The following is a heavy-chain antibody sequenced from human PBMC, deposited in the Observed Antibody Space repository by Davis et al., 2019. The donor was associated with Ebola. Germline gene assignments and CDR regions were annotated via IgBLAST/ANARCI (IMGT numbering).Heavy chain of an antibody. CDR1: GLIFSNCD. J-gene: IGHJ4*02. CDR3: ARDRNWGCEY. Sequence: GGSLRLSCATSGLIFSNCDMHWVRQAPGKGLEWVAFIRPDGSDKYYADSVKGQFTASRDNSRNTLYLQMNGLRPEDTAIYYCARDRNWGCEYWGQGTLVTVSS. D-gene: IGHD7-27*01. V-gene: IGHV3-30*02. CDR2: IRPDGSDK.